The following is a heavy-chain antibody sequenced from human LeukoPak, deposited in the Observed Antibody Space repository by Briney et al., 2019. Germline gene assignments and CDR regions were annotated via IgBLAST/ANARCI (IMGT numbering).Heavy chain of an antibody. CDR3: ARGAPPDY. V-gene: IGHV3-30*03. J-gene: IGHJ4*02. CDR2: ISSDGSNK. CDR1: GFTFSGFG. Sequence: GGSLRLSCAASGFTFSGFGIYWVRQAPGKGLEWVAVISSDGSNKYYADSVKGRFTISRDNSKNTLYLQMNSLRTEDTAVYYCARGAPPDYWGQGALVTVSS.